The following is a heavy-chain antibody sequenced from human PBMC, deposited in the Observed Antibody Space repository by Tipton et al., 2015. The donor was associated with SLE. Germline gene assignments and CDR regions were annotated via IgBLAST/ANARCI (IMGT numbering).Heavy chain of an antibody. CDR1: GFTFSSYA. CDR2: ISGSGGST. V-gene: IGHV3-23*01. CDR3: AKLYYYDSSGYLVSWYFDL. J-gene: IGHJ2*01. D-gene: IGHD3-22*01. Sequence: SLRLSCAASGFTFSSYAMSWVRQAPGKGLEWVSAISGSGGSTYYADSVKGRFTISRDNSKNTLYLQMNSLRAEDTAVYYCAKLYYYDSSGYLVSWYFDLWGRGTLVTVSS.